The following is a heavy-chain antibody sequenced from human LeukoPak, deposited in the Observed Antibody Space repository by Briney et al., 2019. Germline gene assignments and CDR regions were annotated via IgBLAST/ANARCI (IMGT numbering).Heavy chain of an antibody. CDR2: IYYSGST. CDR1: GGSISSGGYY. J-gene: IGHJ3*02. Sequence: PSQALSLTCTVSGGSISSGGYYWSWIRQHPGKGLEWIGYIYYSGSTYYNPSPKSRVTISVDTSKNQFSLKLSSVTAADTAVYYCARAPLDYGGNNDAFDIWGQGTMVTVSS. V-gene: IGHV4-31*03. D-gene: IGHD4-23*01. CDR3: ARAPLDYGGNNDAFDI.